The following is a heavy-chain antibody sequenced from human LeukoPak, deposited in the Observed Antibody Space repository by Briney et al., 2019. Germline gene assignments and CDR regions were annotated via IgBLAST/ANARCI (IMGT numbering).Heavy chain of an antibody. J-gene: IGHJ4*02. Sequence: GGSLRLSCAASGFTIMNSAMNWVRQAPGKGLEWVSAINGTAINTDYADSVKGRFTISRDNAKNSLYLQMNSLRAEDTAVYYCARDRYGSGSYWDYWGQGTLVTVSS. CDR1: GFTIMNSA. CDR3: ARDRYGSGSYWDY. CDR2: INGTAINT. V-gene: IGHV3-23*01. D-gene: IGHD3-10*01.